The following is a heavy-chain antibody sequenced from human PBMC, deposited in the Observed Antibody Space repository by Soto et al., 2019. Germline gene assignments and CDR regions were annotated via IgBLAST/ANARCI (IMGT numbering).Heavy chain of an antibody. CDR3: ARAVRRVRGVISSGGMDV. V-gene: IGHV4-31*03. CDR1: GGSISSGGYY. J-gene: IGHJ6*02. Sequence: SETLSLTCTVSGGSISSGGYYWSWIRQHPGKGLEWIGYIYYSGSTYYNPSLKSRVTISVDTSKNQFSLKLSSVTAADTAVYYCARAVRRVRGVISSGGMDVWGQGTTVTVSS. CDR2: IYYSGST. D-gene: IGHD3-10*01.